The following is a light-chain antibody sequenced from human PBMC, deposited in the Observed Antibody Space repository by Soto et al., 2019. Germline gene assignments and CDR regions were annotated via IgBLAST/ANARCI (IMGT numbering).Light chain of an antibody. V-gene: IGLV2-8*01. CDR2: EVS. J-gene: IGLJ3*02. CDR3: TSYVGSNIRV. CDR1: SSDVGAYKY. Sequence: QSALTQPPSASGSPGQSVTISCTGTSSDVGAYKYVSWYQQYPGKAPKLMIYEVSKRPSGVPDRFSGSKSGNTASLTVSGLHAEDEADYYCTSYVGSNIRVFGGGTKLTVL.